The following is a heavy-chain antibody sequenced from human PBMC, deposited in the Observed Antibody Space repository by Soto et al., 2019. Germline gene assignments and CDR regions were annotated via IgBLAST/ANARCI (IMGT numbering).Heavy chain of an antibody. D-gene: IGHD3-22*01. CDR3: ARPLYESSAYGDYYFDY. Sequence: SETLSLTCTVSGGSISSSSYYWGWIRQPPGKGLEWIGSIYYSGSTYYNPSLKSRVTISVDTSKNQFSLKLSSVTAADTAVYYCARPLYESSAYGDYYFDYWGQGTLVTAPQ. CDR1: GGSISSSSYY. V-gene: IGHV4-39*01. J-gene: IGHJ4*02. CDR2: IYYSGST.